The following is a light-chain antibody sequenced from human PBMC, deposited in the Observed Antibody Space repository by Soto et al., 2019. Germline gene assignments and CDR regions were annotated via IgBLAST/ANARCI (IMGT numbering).Light chain of an antibody. CDR1: SGHSSYA. CDR3: QTWGTGGVV. J-gene: IGLJ2*01. V-gene: IGLV4-69*01. CDR2: LNSDGSH. Sequence: QAVVTQSPSASASLGASVKLTCTLSSGHSSYAIAWHQQQPEKGPRYLMKLNSDGSHSKGDGIPDRFSGSSSGAERYLTISSLQSEDEAYYYCQTWGTGGVVFGGGTKLTVL.